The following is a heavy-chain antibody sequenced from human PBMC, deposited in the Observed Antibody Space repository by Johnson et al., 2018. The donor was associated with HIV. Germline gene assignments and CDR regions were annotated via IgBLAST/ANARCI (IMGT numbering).Heavy chain of an antibody. CDR3: AREGAWEVRPGAFDI. CDR2: ISWNSGSI. J-gene: IGHJ3*02. D-gene: IGHD1-26*01. Sequence: VQLVESGGGVVQPGRSLRLSCAASGFTFSSYAMHWVRQAPGKGLEWVSGISWNSGSIGYADSVKGRFTISRDNSKNTLYLQMNSLRAEDTAVYHCAREGAWEVRPGAFDIWGQGTTVTVSS. CDR1: GFTFSSYA. V-gene: IGHV3-9*01.